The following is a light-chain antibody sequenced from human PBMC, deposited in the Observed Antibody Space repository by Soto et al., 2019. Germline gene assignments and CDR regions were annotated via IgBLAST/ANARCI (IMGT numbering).Light chain of an antibody. J-gene: IGLJ2*01. CDR1: NSDIGGYNY. CDR2: DVS. Sequence: QSALTQAASGSGSPGQSITISCTGTNSDIGGYNYVSWYQQHPGKAPKLMIYDVSNRPSGVSYRFSGSKSGNTASLTISGLQAEDEADYYCSSYTSRSTLGVFGGGTKLTVL. CDR3: SSYTSRSTLGV. V-gene: IGLV2-14*03.